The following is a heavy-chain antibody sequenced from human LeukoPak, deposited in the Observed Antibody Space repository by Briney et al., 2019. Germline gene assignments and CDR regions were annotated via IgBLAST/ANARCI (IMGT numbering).Heavy chain of an antibody. CDR2: INHSGST. J-gene: IGHJ4*02. V-gene: IGHV4-34*01. CDR3: ASLGYCSSTSCYALDY. CDR1: GGSFSGYY. Sequence: PSETLSLTCAVYGGSFSGYYWSWIRQPPGKGLEWIGEINHSGSTNYNPSLKSRVTISVDTSKNQFSLKLSSVTAADTAVYYCASLGYCSSTSCYALDYWGQGTLVTVSS. D-gene: IGHD2-2*01.